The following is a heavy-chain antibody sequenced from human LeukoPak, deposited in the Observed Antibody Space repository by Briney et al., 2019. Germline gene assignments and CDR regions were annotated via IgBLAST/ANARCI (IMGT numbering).Heavy chain of an antibody. J-gene: IGHJ4*02. D-gene: IGHD3-10*01. CDR1: GFTFTNHW. CDR3: GGVAVLGSGSVDY. V-gene: IGHV3-74*01. CDR2: IRPDGRET. Sequence: PGGSLRLSCAASGFTFTNHWMHWVRQAPGKGLVWVSRIRPDGRETNHADSVKGRFTISRDNAKNTLYLQMNSLGAEDTAVYYCGGVAVLGSGSVDYWGQGVLVTVSS.